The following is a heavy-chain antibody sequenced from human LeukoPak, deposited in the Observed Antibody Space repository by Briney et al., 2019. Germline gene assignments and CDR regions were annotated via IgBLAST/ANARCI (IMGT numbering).Heavy chain of an antibody. CDR2: IYHSGST. Sequence: SETLSLSCAVSGGSISSSNWWSWVRQPPGKGLEWIGEIYHSGSTNYNPSLKSRVTISVDKSKNQFSLKLSSVTAADTAVYYCARGRDYYDSSGYYNYFDYWGQGTLVTVSS. CDR3: ARGRDYYDSSGYYNYFDY. CDR1: GGSISSSNW. V-gene: IGHV4-4*02. D-gene: IGHD3-22*01. J-gene: IGHJ4*02.